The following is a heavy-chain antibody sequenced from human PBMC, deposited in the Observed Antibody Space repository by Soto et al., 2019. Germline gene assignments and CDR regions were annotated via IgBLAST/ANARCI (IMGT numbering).Heavy chain of an antibody. Sequence: QVQLVQSRAEVKKPGSSVKVSCKASGGTFSSYAISWVRRAPGQGLEWMGGIIPLFGTANYAQKFQGRVTXXAXEXXSTAYMELSSLRSEDTAVYYCAQRWGYNYGRGLDVWGQGTTVTVSS. CDR2: IIPLFGTA. CDR3: AQRWGYNYGRGLDV. D-gene: IGHD5-18*01. V-gene: IGHV1-69*12. CDR1: GGTFSSYA. J-gene: IGHJ6*02.